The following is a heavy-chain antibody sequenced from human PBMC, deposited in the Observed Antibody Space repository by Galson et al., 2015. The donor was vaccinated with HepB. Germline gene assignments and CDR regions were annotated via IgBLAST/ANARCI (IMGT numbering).Heavy chain of an antibody. Sequence: SLRLSCAASGFNFSSYGMNWVRQAPGKGLEWVAVIWYDGSNKYYADSVKGRFTISRDNSKNTLYLQMNSLRAEDTAVYYCARDRHSSSWLEAFDIWGQGTMVTVSS. CDR1: GFNFSSYG. CDR3: ARDRHSSSWLEAFDI. V-gene: IGHV3-33*08. J-gene: IGHJ3*02. CDR2: IWYDGSNK. D-gene: IGHD6-13*01.